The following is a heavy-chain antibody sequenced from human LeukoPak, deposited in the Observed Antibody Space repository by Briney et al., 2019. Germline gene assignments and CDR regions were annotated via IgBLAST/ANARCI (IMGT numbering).Heavy chain of an antibody. Sequence: SETLSLTCTVSGGSISSYYWIWIRQPPGKGLEWIGYIYYSGSTNYNPSLKSRVTISVDTSKNQFSLKLSSVTAADTAVYYCARGYSYGLRGSAPFDPWGQGTLVTVSS. D-gene: IGHD5-18*01. V-gene: IGHV4-59*01. CDR1: GGSISSYY. CDR3: ARGYSYGLRGSAPFDP. CDR2: IYYSGST. J-gene: IGHJ5*02.